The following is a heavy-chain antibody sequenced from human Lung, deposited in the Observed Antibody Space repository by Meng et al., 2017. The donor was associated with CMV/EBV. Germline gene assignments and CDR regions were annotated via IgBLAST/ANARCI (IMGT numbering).Heavy chain of an antibody. CDR2: INPNTGGT. V-gene: IGHV1-2*02. CDR3: ARGTGGGGDALAI. CDR1: GYRFTAYY. D-gene: IGHD1-1*01. Sequence: ASXXVSCKASGYRFTAYYLHWVRQTPGQGLEWMGWINPNTGGTNYPQKFQGRVTMTRDTSISTAYMELSRLTSDDRAVYYCARGTGGGGDALAIWGQWT. J-gene: IGHJ3*02.